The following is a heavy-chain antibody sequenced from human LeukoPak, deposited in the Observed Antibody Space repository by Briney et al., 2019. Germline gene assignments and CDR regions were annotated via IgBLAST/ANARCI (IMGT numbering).Heavy chain of an antibody. CDR3: AREGYCSSTSCYGSRYFDY. D-gene: IGHD2-2*01. V-gene: IGHV1-18*01. J-gene: IGHJ4*02. CDR2: ISAYNGNT. Sequence: ASVKVSCKASGYTFTSYGISWVRQAPGQGLEWMGWISAYNGNTNYAQKLQGRVTMTTDTSTSTAYMELRSLRSDDTAVYYRAREGYCSSTSCYGSRYFDYWGQGTLVTVSS. CDR1: GYTFTSYG.